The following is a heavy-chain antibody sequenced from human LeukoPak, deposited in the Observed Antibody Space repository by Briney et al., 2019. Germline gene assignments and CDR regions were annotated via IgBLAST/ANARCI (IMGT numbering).Heavy chain of an antibody. CDR1: GFTFSDHY. CDR2: FRNKANSYTT. J-gene: IGHJ4*02. Sequence: PGGSLRLSCAASGFTFSDHYMDRVRQAPGKGLEWVGRFRNKANSYTTEYAPSVRGRFTISRDDSKNSLLLQMNSLKTEDTAVYYCVRTISGDPRYFWGQGILVTVSS. D-gene: IGHD7-27*01. CDR3: VRTISGDPRYF. V-gene: IGHV3-72*01.